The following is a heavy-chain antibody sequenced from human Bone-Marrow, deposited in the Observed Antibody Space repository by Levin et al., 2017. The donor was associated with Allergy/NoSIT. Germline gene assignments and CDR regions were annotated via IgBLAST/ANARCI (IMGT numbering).Heavy chain of an antibody. CDR3: ARHSVAAVRCNWFDS. V-gene: IGHV5-51*01. D-gene: IGHD6-13*01. Sequence: PGGSLRLSCKGSGYSFTSHWIGWVRQMPEKGLEWMGIIYPSDSDTRYSPSFQGQVTISADKSISTAYLQWSSLKVSDTAMYYCARHSVAAVRCNWFDSWGQGTLVTVSA. CDR2: IYPSDSDT. CDR1: GYSFTSHW. J-gene: IGHJ5*01.